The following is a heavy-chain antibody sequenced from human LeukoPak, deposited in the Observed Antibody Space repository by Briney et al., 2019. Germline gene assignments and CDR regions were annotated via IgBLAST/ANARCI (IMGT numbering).Heavy chain of an antibody. CDR1: GFTFDDYA. CDR3: ASGWYSEKSLDY. CDR2: ISWNSGSI. D-gene: IGHD6-19*01. J-gene: IGHJ4*02. V-gene: IGHV3-9*01. Sequence: GGSLRLSYAASGFTFDDYAMHWVRQAPGKGLEWVSGISWNSGSIGYADSVKGRFTISRDNAKNSLYLQMNSLRAEDTALYYCASGWYSEKSLDYWGQGTLVTVSS.